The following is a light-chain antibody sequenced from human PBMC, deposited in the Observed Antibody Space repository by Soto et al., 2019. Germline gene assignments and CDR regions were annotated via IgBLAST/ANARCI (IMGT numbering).Light chain of an antibody. V-gene: IGLV1-44*01. CDR1: TSNIESHS. Sequence: QSALTQPPSASGTPGQRIIISCSGSTSNIESHSVNWFQQVPGTALRLLIITNNQRPSGVPDRFSGSKSGASASLAISGLQSEDEATYYCATWDDSRKGVFGTGTKVTVL. CDR2: TNN. CDR3: ATWDDSRKGV. J-gene: IGLJ1*01.